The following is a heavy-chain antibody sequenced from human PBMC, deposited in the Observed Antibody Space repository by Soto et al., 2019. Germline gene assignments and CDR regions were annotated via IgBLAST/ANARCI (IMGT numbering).Heavy chain of an antibody. CDR2: IYPGDSDT. V-gene: IGHV5-51*01. CDR3: ARLGIAVAGTYGMDV. Sequence: GESLKISGKGSGCSFTSYWIGWVRQMPGKGLEWMGIIYPGDSDTRYSPPFQGQVTISADKSISAAYLQWSSLKASDTAMYYCARLGIAVAGTYGMDVWGQGTTVTVSS. D-gene: IGHD6-19*01. CDR1: GCSFTSYW. J-gene: IGHJ6*02.